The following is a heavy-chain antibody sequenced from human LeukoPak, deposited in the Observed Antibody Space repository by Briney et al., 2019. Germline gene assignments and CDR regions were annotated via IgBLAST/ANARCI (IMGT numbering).Heavy chain of an antibody. V-gene: IGHV3-74*01. J-gene: IGHJ4*02. CDR1: GFTFSSYW. D-gene: IGHD3-10*01. CDR2: IYSDGSST. CDR3: ARDRSSLGLWFGELRN. Sequence: GGSLRLSCAASGFTFSSYWMRWVRQAPGEGLVWVSRIYSDGSSTNYADSVKGRFTISRDNAKNTLYLQMNSLRAEDTAVYYCARDRSSLGLWFGELRNWGQGTLVTVSS.